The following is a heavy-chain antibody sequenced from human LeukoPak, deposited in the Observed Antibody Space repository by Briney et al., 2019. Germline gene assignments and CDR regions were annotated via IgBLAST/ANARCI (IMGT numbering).Heavy chain of an antibody. CDR3: ARENYAGNSGYFQH. Sequence: QPGGSLRLSCAASGFTDMSWVRQAPGKGLEWVSIIYSGGSTYYADSVKGRFTISRDNSKNTLYLQMNSLRAEDTAVYYCARENYAGNSGYFQHWGQGTLVTVSS. J-gene: IGHJ1*01. V-gene: IGHV3-66*01. CDR1: GFTD. CDR2: IYSGGST. D-gene: IGHD4-23*01.